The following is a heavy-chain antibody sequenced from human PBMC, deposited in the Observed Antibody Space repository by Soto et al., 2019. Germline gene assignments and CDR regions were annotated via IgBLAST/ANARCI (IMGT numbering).Heavy chain of an antibody. V-gene: IGHV3-23*01. CDR1: GFTVSSYA. CDR3: AKSDIVVGPDYDY. J-gene: IGHJ4*02. CDR2: VSGSGDST. Sequence: GCMRLCCAACGFTVSSYAVSWVRQAPGKGLEWVSGVSGSGDSTYFADSVKGRFTISKDNSKNTLYLQINSLRAEDTAVYYCAKSDIVVGPDYDYWGQGTLVTVSS. D-gene: IGHD2-2*01.